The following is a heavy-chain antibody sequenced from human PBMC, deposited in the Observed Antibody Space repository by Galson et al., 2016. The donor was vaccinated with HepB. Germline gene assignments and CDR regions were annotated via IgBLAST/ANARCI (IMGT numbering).Heavy chain of an antibody. J-gene: IGHJ4*02. CDR2: IYSSGST. CDR3: ARLRPIGGFDY. CDR1: GGSISSGGYY. V-gene: IGHV4-31*03. Sequence: TLSLTCSVSGGSISSGGYYWSWVRQHPGKGLEWVGNIYSSGSTTYNPSLKSRVAISVETSKNQLSLRLISVTAADTAVLYCARLRPIGGFDYWGQGTLVTVSS. D-gene: IGHD3-3*01.